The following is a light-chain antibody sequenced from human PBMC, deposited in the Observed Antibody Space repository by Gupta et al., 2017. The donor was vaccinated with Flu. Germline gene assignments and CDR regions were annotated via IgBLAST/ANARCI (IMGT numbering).Light chain of an antibody. CDR3: RSYAGSSTYWV. J-gene: IGLJ3*02. Sequence: QTALTQPDPASGSPGQWITITCTGARSDVGSYNLVSWYQQHPGKAPKLMIYEGSKRPSGVSNRFSGSKSGNTASLTISGLQAEDEADYYCRSYAGSSTYWVFGGGTKLTVL. CDR1: RSDVGSYNL. V-gene: IGLV2-23*01. CDR2: EGS.